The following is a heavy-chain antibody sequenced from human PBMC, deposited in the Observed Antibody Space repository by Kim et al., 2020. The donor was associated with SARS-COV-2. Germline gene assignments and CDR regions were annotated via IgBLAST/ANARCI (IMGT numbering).Heavy chain of an antibody. CDR2: IYYSGST. CDR3: ARGNVLRFLARLGNYGMDV. D-gene: IGHD3-3*01. Sequence: SETLSLTCTVSGGSISSGGYYWSWIRQHPGKGLEWIGYIYYSGSTYYNPSLKSRVTISVDTSKNQFSLKLSSVTAADTAVYYCARGNVLRFLARLGNYGMDVWGQGTTVTVSS. J-gene: IGHJ6*02. CDR1: GGSISSGGYY. V-gene: IGHV4-31*03.